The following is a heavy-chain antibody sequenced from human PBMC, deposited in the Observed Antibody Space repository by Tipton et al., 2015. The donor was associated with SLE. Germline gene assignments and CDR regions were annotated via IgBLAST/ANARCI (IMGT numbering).Heavy chain of an antibody. Sequence: TLSLTCTVSGGSISNYYWSWVRQPPGKGLEWIGFIYNGGRTRYNPSLESRVTMSVDTSKNQFSLKLSSVTAADTAVYYCAREASYCGGDCYPSWFDPWGQGTLVTVSS. CDR3: AREASYCGGDCYPSWFDP. J-gene: IGHJ5*02. CDR1: GGSISNYY. V-gene: IGHV4-59*12. D-gene: IGHD2-21*01. CDR2: IYNGGRT.